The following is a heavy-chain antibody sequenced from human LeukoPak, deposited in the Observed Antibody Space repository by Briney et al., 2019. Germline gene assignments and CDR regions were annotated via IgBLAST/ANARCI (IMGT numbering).Heavy chain of an antibody. J-gene: IGHJ4*02. Sequence: GGSLRLSCAASGFTFSSYGMHWVRQAPGKGLEWVSGISWNSGNIGYADSRFTISRDNAKNSLYLQMNSLRAEDTALYYCAKDKYSSSRSSYFDYWGQGTLVTVSS. CDR1: GFTFSSYG. CDR3: AKDKYSSSRSSYFDY. CDR2: ISWNSGNI. V-gene: IGHV3-9*01. D-gene: IGHD6-13*01.